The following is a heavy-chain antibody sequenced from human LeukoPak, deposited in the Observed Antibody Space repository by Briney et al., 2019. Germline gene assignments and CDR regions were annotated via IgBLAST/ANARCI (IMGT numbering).Heavy chain of an antibody. Sequence: GGSLRLSCAASGFTFSTYGIHWVRQAPGKGLEWVAFIRYDGSNKNYADSVKGRFTISRDNSKNTLYLQMNSLRAEDTAVYYCAKDVKIYYSSGTSLDYWGQGTLVTVSS. CDR1: GFTFSTYG. V-gene: IGHV3-30*02. CDR2: IRYDGSNK. J-gene: IGHJ4*02. CDR3: AKDVKIYYSSGTSLDY. D-gene: IGHD3-10*01.